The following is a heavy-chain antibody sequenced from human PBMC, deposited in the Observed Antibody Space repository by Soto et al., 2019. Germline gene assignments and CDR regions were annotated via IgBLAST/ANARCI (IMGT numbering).Heavy chain of an antibody. J-gene: IGHJ4*02. CDR3: ARDFTYYSGSGSYALDY. CDR2: VWYDGSNK. CDR1: GFTFSSYG. Sequence: QVQLVESGGGVVQPGRSLRLSCAASGFTFSSYGMHWVRQAPGQGLEWVAVVWYDGSNKDYADSVKGRFTISRDKSKNSLYLQMNSMRAEDTAVYYCARDFTYYSGSGSYALDYWGQGTLVTVSS. D-gene: IGHD3-10*01. V-gene: IGHV3-33*01.